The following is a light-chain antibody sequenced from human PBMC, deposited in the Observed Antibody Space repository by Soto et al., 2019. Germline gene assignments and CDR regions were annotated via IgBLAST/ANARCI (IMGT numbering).Light chain of an antibody. V-gene: IGLV2-23*01. CDR2: EGT. J-gene: IGLJ1*01. CDR3: CAYVGARSYV. Sequence: QSALTQPASVSGSPGQSITISCTGTNNLVSWYQQHPGKAPKVVVYEGTKRPSGVSNRLSGSNSGGTASLTISGLQAKDEASYFCCAYVGARSYVFGPGTKVTVL. CDR1: NNL.